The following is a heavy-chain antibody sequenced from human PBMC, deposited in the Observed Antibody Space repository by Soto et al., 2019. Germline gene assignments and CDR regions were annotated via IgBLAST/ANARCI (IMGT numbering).Heavy chain of an antibody. CDR1: GYTLTELS. D-gene: IGHD4-17*01. J-gene: IGHJ4*02. V-gene: IGHV1-24*01. CDR3: ARCGAAVTRLFDC. CDR2: INPEDGEK. Sequence: ASVKVSCKVSGYTLTELSMHWVRQAPGKGLEWMGCINPEDGEKNYAQKLQDRVTMTTDTSTGTAYMELRSLRSDDTAIYYCARCGAAVTRLFDCWGQGTQVTVSS.